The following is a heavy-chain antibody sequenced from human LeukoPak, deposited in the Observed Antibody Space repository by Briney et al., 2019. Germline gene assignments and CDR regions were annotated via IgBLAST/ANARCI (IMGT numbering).Heavy chain of an antibody. D-gene: IGHD6-19*01. CDR1: GLSFSSDW. CDR3: SRDRYSSK. Sequence: PGGSLRLSCAASGLSFSSDWMTWVRQAPGKGLEWVANIKQDGSEKYYLDSVKGRFTISRDNAKNSLFLQMNSLRAEDTAVYYCSRDRYSSKWGQGTLVTVSS. V-gene: IGHV3-7*01. J-gene: IGHJ1*01. CDR2: IKQDGSEK.